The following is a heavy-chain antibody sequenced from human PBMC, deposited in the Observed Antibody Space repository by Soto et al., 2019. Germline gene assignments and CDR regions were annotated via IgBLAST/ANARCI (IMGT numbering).Heavy chain of an antibody. Sequence: EVQLVESGGGLVKPGGSLRLSCAASGFTFSSYSMNWVRQAPGKGLEWVSSISSSSSYIYYADSVKGRFTISRDNAKTSLYLQMNSLRAEDTAVYYCARGNGSSLPDYWGQGTLVTVSS. J-gene: IGHJ4*02. V-gene: IGHV3-21*01. CDR2: ISSSSSYI. CDR1: GFTFSSYS. CDR3: ARGNGSSLPDY. D-gene: IGHD6-13*01.